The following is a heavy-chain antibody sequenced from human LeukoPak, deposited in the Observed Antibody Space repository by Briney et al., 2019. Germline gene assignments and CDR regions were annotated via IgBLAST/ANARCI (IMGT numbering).Heavy chain of an antibody. V-gene: IGHV3-74*01. J-gene: IGHJ4*02. Sequence: GGSLRLSCAASGFTFSSYWMCWVRQDPGKGLAWVSCIKTDGSITAYAGSVKGRFTISRDNAKNTLYLQMNSLRAEDTAVYYCARDGYCSSTSCYYFGYWGQGTLVTVSS. CDR1: GFTFSSYW. CDR2: IKTDGSIT. CDR3: ARDGYCSSTSCYYFGY. D-gene: IGHD2-2*01.